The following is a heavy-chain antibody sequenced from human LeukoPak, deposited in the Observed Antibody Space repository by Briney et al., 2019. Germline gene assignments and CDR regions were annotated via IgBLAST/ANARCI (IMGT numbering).Heavy chain of an antibody. J-gene: IGHJ4*02. CDR3: ARGQEFDYYDSSGYFYFDY. Sequence: PSETLSLTCTVSGGSISSYYWSWIRQPAGKGLEWIGRIYTSGSTNYNPSLKSRVTMSVDTSKNQFSLKLSSVTAADTAVYYCARGQEFDYYDSSGYFYFDYWGQGTLVTVSS. CDR1: GGSISSYY. D-gene: IGHD3-22*01. V-gene: IGHV4-4*07. CDR2: IYTSGST.